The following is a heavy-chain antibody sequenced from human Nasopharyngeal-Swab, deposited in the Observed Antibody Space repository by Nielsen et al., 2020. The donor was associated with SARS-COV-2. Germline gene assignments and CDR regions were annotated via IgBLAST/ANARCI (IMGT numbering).Heavy chain of an antibody. CDR1: GSTFSSYW. CDR2: IKQDGSEK. D-gene: IGHD1-26*01. Sequence: GESLKISCAASGSTFSSYWMSWVRQAPGKGLEWVANIKQDGSEKYYVDSVKGRFTISRDNAKNTLYLQMNSLRAGDTAVYYCARGGRGSQYYMDVWGKGTTVTVSS. CDR3: ARGGRGSQYYMDV. J-gene: IGHJ6*03. V-gene: IGHV3-7*01.